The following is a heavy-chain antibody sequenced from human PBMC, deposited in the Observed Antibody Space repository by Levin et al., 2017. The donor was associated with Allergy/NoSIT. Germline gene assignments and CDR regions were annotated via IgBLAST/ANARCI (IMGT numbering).Heavy chain of an antibody. J-gene: IGHJ4*02. D-gene: IGHD1-26*01. CDR3: ARFGLAWELPDQAR. Sequence: SETLSLTCAVYGGSFSSYWWSWIRQPPGKGLEWIGEINHSGSSNYNPSLKSRVTISIDTSRNQFSLRLSSVTAADTAVYYCARFGLAWELPDQARWGQGTLVTVSS. V-gene: IGHV4-34*01. CDR1: GGSFSSYW. CDR2: INHSGSS.